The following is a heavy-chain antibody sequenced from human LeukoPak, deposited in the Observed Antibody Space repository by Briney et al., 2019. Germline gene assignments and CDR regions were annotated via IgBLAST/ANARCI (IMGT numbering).Heavy chain of an antibody. D-gene: IGHD3-10*01. CDR3: ARDGSGSSRKEKDYYYYGMDV. CDR1: GYTFTSYY. J-gene: IGHJ6*02. V-gene: IGHV1-46*01. Sequence: ASVKVSCKASGYTFTSYYMHWVRQAPGQGLEWMGIINPSGGSTSYAQKFQGRVTMTRDTSTSTVYMELSSLGSEDTAVYYCARDGSGSSRKEKDYYYYGMDVWGQGTTVTVSS. CDR2: INPSGGST.